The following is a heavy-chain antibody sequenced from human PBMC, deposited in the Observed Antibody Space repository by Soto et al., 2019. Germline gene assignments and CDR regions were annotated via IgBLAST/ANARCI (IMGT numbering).Heavy chain of an antibody. CDR3: TTRDLGYCSGGNCYVVDFDY. CDR2: IRSKANSYAT. D-gene: IGHD2-15*01. J-gene: IGHJ4*02. Sequence: GGSLRLSCAASGFTFSGPAIHWVRQASGKGLEWVGRIRSKANSYATAYAASVKGRFTISRDDSKNTAYLQVNSLKTEDTAVYYCTTRDLGYCSGGNCYVVDFDYWGQGTLVTVSS. V-gene: IGHV3-73*01. CDR1: GFTFSGPA.